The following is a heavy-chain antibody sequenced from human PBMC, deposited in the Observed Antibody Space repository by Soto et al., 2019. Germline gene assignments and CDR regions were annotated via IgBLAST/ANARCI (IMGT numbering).Heavy chain of an antibody. V-gene: IGHV1-69*01. CDR2: IIPIFGTA. CDR1: GGTFSSYA. CDR3: ARIPRYYYDSSGYYVSYFDY. Sequence: QVQLVQSGAEVKKPGSSVKVSCEASGGTFSSYAISWVRQAPGQGLEWMGGIIPIFGTANYAQKFQGRVTITADESTSTAYMELSSLRSEDTAVYYCARIPRYYYDSSGYYVSYFDYWGQGTLVTVSS. D-gene: IGHD3-22*01. J-gene: IGHJ4*02.